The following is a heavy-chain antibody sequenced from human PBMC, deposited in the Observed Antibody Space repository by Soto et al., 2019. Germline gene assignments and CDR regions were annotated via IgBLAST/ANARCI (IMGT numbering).Heavy chain of an antibody. V-gene: IGHV3-21*06. D-gene: IGHD1-1*01. CDR1: GFTFRRYA. Sequence: SPRLSFDAFGFTFRRYAMSWVRQAPGKGLEWVSRISDYGRINYADSVKDRFIISRDDARRELYLQLTELSGEDTATYDCARGGLEHMD. CDR2: ISDYGRI. J-gene: IGHJ6*03. CDR3: ARGGLEHMD.